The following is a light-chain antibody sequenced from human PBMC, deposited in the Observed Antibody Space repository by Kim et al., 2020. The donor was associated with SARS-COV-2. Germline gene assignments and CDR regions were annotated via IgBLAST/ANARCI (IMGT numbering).Light chain of an antibody. CDR3: GADHGSGRNFVSVV. CDR1: SGFSNYK. Sequence: ELTQPPSASASLGASVTLTCTLSSGFSNYKVDWYQQRPGKGPRFVMRVGPGGIVGSKGDGIPDRFSVLGSGLNRYLTINNIQEEDESDYHCGADHGSGRNFVSVVFGGGTQLTVL. J-gene: IGLJ2*01. V-gene: IGLV9-49*01. CDR2: VGPGGIVG.